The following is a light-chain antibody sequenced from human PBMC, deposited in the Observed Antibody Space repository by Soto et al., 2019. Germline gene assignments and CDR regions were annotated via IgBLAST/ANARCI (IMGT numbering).Light chain of an antibody. J-gene: IGLJ2*01. V-gene: IGLV1-40*01. Sequence: QTVVTQPPSVSGAPGQRVTISCTGSSSNIGAGYDVHWYQQFPGTAPKFLIYGNSNRPSGVPDRFSGSKSGTSASLAITGLQAEDEADYYCQSYDSSLSGMIFGGGTKVTVL. CDR3: QSYDSSLSGMI. CDR1: SSNIGAGYD. CDR2: GNS.